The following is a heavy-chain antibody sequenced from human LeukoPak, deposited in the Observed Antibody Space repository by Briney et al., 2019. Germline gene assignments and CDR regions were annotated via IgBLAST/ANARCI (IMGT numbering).Heavy chain of an antibody. V-gene: IGHV3-23*01. J-gene: IGHJ6*02. D-gene: IGHD2-2*01. CDR1: GFTFSSYA. CDR3: AKELGYCSSTSCLIAYYYYGMDV. Sequence: GGSLRLSCAASGFTFSSYAMSWVRQAPGKGLEWVSAISGSGGSTYCADSVKGRFTISRDNSKNTLYLQMNSLRAEDTAVYYCAKELGYCSSTSCLIAYYYYGMDVWAQGTTVTVSS. CDR2: ISGSGGST.